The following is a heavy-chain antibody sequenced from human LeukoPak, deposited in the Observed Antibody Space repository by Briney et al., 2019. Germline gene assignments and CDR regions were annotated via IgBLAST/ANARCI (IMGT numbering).Heavy chain of an antibody. CDR1: GYSISSGYY. CDR2: IYHSGSS. Sequence: SETLSLTCTVSGYSISSGYYWGWIRQPPGKGLEWIGNIYHSGSSYYNPSLKSRVTISVETSKNQFSLKLSSVTAADTAVYYCARRSSGWYFAYYFDYWGQGTLVTVSS. J-gene: IGHJ4*02. D-gene: IGHD6-19*01. V-gene: IGHV4-38-2*02. CDR3: ARRSSGWYFAYYFDY.